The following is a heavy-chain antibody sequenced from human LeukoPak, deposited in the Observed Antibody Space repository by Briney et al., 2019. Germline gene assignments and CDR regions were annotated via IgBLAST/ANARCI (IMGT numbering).Heavy chain of an antibody. J-gene: IGHJ4*02. D-gene: IGHD1-26*01. CDR1: GFTFSSYS. Sequence: GGSLRLSCAASGFTFSSYSMNWVRQAPGKGLEWVSAISGSSDSTYYADSAKDRFTISRDSSKNTLYLQMNSLRAEDTAVYYCARVWYWVGGATEPFDYWGQGTLVTVSS. CDR3: ARVWYWVGGATEPFDY. V-gene: IGHV3-23*01. CDR2: ISGSSDST.